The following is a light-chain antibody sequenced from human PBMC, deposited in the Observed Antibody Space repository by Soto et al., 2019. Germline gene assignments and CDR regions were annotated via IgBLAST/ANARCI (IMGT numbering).Light chain of an antibody. V-gene: IGLV1-47*01. Sequence: QSVLTQPPSASGTPGQRVTISCSVSSSNIGNFYVYWYQQLPGTAPKLLLYKNNQRPLGVPDRFSGSKSGTSASLAISGLRSEAEADYYCAAWDDSLSGPGVFGGGTQLTVL. CDR3: AAWDDSLSGPGV. CDR2: KNN. J-gene: IGLJ7*01. CDR1: SSNIGNFY.